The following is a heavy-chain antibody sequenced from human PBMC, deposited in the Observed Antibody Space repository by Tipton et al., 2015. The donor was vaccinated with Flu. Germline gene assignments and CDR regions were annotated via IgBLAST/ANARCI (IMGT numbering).Heavy chain of an antibody. Sequence: VQLVQSGGGLVKPGGSLRLSCAGSGFVFRAYWMTWVRQAPGKGLEWVANIKQDGSEKYYLDSVKGRFTISRDNAKNSVYLEMNSLRAEDTAVYFCATSKYSSDWYQGDASDVWGQGTMVTVSS. J-gene: IGHJ3*01. CDR1: GFVFRAYW. CDR3: ATSKYSSDWYQGDASDV. D-gene: IGHD6-19*01. V-gene: IGHV3-7*01. CDR2: IKQDGSEK.